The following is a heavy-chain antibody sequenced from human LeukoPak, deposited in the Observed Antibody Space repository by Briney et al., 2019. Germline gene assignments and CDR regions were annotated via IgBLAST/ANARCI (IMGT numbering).Heavy chain of an antibody. CDR3: ARDNGDGYNAY. J-gene: IGHJ4*02. D-gene: IGHD5-24*01. CDR1: GGTFSSYA. V-gene: IGHV1-69*04. CDR2: IIPILGIA. Sequence: ASVKVSCKASGGTFSSYAISWVRQAPGQGLEWMGRIIPILGIANYAQKFQGRVTITADKSTSTTYMELSSLRSEDTAVYYCARDNGDGYNAYWGQGTLVTVSS.